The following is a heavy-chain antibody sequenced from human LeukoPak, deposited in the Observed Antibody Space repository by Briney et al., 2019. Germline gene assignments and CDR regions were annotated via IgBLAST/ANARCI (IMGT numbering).Heavy chain of an antibody. Sequence: GRSLRLSCAASGFTFSSYAMHWVRQAPGKGLEWVAVMSYDGDNKFYAASVKGRFTISRDNSKNALYLQMHSLRAEDTAVYYCARELTAPLRSGELGYWGQGTLVTVSS. D-gene: IGHD3-10*01. V-gene: IGHV3-30*04. CDR2: MSYDGDNK. J-gene: IGHJ4*02. CDR3: ARELTAPLRSGELGY. CDR1: GFTFSSYA.